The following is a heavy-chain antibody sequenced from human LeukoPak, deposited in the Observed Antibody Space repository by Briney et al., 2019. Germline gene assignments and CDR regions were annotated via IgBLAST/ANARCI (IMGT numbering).Heavy chain of an antibody. Sequence: KPSETLSLTCTVSGGSIGSYYWSWIRQPPGKGLEWIGYIYYSGSTNYNPSLKSRVTISVDTSKNQFSLKLSSVTAADTAVYYCAGAAAGTWLDPWGQGTLVTVSS. D-gene: IGHD6-13*01. CDR3: AGAAAGTWLDP. CDR1: GGSIGSYY. J-gene: IGHJ5*02. CDR2: IYYSGST. V-gene: IGHV4-59*01.